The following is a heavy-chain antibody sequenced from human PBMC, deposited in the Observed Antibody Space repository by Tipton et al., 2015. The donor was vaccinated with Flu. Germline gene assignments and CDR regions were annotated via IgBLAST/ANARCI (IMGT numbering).Heavy chain of an antibody. Sequence: QLVQSGAVVKKPGESLKISCKGSGYSFSNYWIGWVRQMSGKGLEWMGIIYPGDSETRYSPSFQVQVTISADKSISTAYVQWSSLKASDTAMYYCVRHPYCTNAVCPPGYWYFDLWGRGTLVTVSS. CDR3: VRHPYCTNAVCPPGYWYFDL. D-gene: IGHD2-8*01. V-gene: IGHV5-51*01. CDR2: IYPGDSET. J-gene: IGHJ2*01. CDR1: GYSFSNYW.